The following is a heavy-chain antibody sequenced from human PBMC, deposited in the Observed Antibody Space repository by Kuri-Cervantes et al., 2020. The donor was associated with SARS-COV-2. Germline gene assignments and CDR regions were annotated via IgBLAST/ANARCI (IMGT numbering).Heavy chain of an antibody. Sequence: GSLRLSCTVSGYSISSGYYWGWIRQSPGKGLEWIGSIYHSGSTYYNPSLKSRVTISVDPSKNQFSLRLSSVTAADTALYYCVRSLGWGYYFFDYWGQGTLVTVSS. V-gene: IGHV4-38-2*02. J-gene: IGHJ4*02. CDR3: VRSLGWGYYFFDY. CDR2: IYHSGST. CDR1: GYSISSGYY. D-gene: IGHD1-26*01.